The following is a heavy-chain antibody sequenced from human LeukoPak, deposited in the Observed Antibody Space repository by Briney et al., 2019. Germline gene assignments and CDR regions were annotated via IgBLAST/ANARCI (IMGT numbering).Heavy chain of an antibody. CDR1: GGSFSGYY. D-gene: IGHD2-2*01. J-gene: IGHJ3*02. CDR3: ARHEVSTDIVVVPAATGAFDI. CDR2: INHSGST. V-gene: IGHV4-34*01. Sequence: SETMSLTCAVYGGSFSGYYWSWIRQPPGKGLEWIGEINHSGSTNYNPSLKSRVTISVDTSKNQFSLKLSSVTAADTAVYYCARHEVSTDIVVVPAATGAFDIWGQGTMVTVSS.